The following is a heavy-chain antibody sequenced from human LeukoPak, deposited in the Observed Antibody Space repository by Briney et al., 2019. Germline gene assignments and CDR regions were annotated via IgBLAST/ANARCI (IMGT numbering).Heavy chain of an antibody. CDR2: IYYSGST. Sequence: SETLSLTCTVSGGSISSSSYYWGWIRQPPGKGLEWIGSIYYSGSTYYNPSLKSRVTISVDTSKNQFSLKLSSVTAADTAVYYCARGVRLWKMHSSSSGLGYYYHYMDVWGKGTTVTVSS. J-gene: IGHJ6*03. CDR1: GGSISSSSYY. D-gene: IGHD6-6*01. CDR3: ARGVRLWKMHSSSSGLGYYYHYMDV. V-gene: IGHV4-39*07.